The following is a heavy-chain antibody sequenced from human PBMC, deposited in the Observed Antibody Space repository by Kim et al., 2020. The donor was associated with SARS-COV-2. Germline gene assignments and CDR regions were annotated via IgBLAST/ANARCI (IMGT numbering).Heavy chain of an antibody. CDR1: GFTFSSYG. CDR3: AKDSVFWSGSCMDV. CDR2: ISYDGSNK. J-gene: IGHJ6*02. Sequence: GGSLRLSCAASGFTFSSYGMHWVRQAPGKGLEWVAVISYDGSNKYYADSVKGRFTISRDNSKNTLYLQMNSLRAEDTAVYYCAKDSVFWSGSCMDVWGQGTTVTVSS. V-gene: IGHV3-30*18. D-gene: IGHD3-3*01.